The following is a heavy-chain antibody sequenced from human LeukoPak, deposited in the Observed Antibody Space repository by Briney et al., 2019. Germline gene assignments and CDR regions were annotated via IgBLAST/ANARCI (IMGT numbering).Heavy chain of an antibody. V-gene: IGHV4-34*01. CDR1: GGSFSGYY. CDR3: ARGREGADLIAAAGTGGYFDY. D-gene: IGHD6-13*01. Sequence: SETLSLTCAVYGGSFSGYYWSWIRQPPGKGLEWIGEINHSGSTNYNPSLKSRVTISVDTSKNQFSLKPSSVTAADTAVYYCARGREGADLIAAAGTGGYFDYWGQGTLVTVSS. CDR2: INHSGST. J-gene: IGHJ4*02.